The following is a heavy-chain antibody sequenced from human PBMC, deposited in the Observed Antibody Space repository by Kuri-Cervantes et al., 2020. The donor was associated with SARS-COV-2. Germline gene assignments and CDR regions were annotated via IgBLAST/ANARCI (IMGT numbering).Heavy chain of an antibody. CDR1: GGSISSGDYY. J-gene: IGHJ4*02. CDR3: ARGWTTVTTPYFDY. Sequence: SETLSLTCTVSGGSISSGDYYWSWIRQPPGKGLVWIRYIHYSGSTYYNPSLKSRVTISVDTSKNQFSLKLSSVTAADTAVYYCARGWTTVTTPYFDYWGQGTLVTVSS. CDR2: IHYSGST. V-gene: IGHV4-30-4*08. D-gene: IGHD4-11*01.